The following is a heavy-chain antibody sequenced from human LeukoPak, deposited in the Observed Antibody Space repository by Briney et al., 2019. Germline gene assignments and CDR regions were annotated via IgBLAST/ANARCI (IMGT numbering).Heavy chain of an antibody. V-gene: IGHV3-23*01. CDR3: AKDDDWGRFNH. Sequence: GGSLRLSCAASGFIFRSHGMNWVRQARGKGGEWVSGISPRGDNTYYKDSVRGRFTISRDNFKNPVSLQLNSLRAEDTAMYYCAKDDDWGRFNHWGQGTLVTVSS. CDR2: ISPRGDNT. D-gene: IGHD3-16*01. J-gene: IGHJ1*01. CDR1: GFIFRSHG.